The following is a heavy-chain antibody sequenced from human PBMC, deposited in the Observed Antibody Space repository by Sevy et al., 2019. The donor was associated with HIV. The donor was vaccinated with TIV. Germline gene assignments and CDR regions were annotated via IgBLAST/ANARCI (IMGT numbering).Heavy chain of an antibody. CDR1: GFTFSSYA. D-gene: IGHD4-17*01. V-gene: IGHV3-23*01. CDR3: AKDRITVIGDAFDL. CDR2: ISNSGSDT. Sequence: GSSLRLSCAASGFTFSSYAMHWVRQAPGKGLEWVSAISNSGSDTKYAGSVKGRFTISRDNSKNTLYVQMNSLSAEDTAVYYCAKDRITVIGDAFDLWGQGTMVTVSS. J-gene: IGHJ3*01.